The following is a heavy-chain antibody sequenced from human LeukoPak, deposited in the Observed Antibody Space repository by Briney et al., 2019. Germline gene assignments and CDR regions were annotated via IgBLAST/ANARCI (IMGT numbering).Heavy chain of an antibody. V-gene: IGHV4-39*01. D-gene: IGHD3-9*01. CDR1: GGSISSSSYY. CDR3: ASIQYFDWLYAFDL. J-gene: IGHJ3*01. Sequence: SETLSLTCTVSGGSISSSSYYWGWIRQPPGKGLEWIGRIYYSGSTYYNPSLKGRITISVDTSKNQFSLKLSSVTAADTAIYYCASIQYFDWLYAFDLWGQGTMVTVSS. CDR2: IYYSGST.